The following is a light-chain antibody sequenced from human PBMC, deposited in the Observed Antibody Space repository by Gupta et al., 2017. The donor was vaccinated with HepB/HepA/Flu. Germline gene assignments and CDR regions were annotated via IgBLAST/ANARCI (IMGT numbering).Light chain of an antibody. Sequence: SSELTQDPAVSVTLGQTVRITCRGDSFRRYYASWYQQRPGQAPILVMYGENNRPSGIPERFSGSTSENTVSLTITGAQAEDEADYYCISRDMPANLQVFGAGTKVTVL. J-gene: IGLJ1*01. V-gene: IGLV3-19*01. CDR1: SFRRYY. CDR3: ISRDMPANLQV. CDR2: GEN.